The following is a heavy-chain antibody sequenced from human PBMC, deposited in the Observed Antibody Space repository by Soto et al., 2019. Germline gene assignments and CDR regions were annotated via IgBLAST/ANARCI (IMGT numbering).Heavy chain of an antibody. D-gene: IGHD3-22*01. CDR3: TTDNYDSSGYYYYYGMDV. J-gene: IGHJ6*02. CDR1: GFTFSNAW. Sequence: GGSLRLSCAASGFTFSNAWMNWVRQAPGKGLEWVGRIKSKTDGGTTDYAAPVKGRFTISRDDSKNTLYLQMNSLKTEDTAVYYCTTDNYDSSGYYYYYGMDVWGQGTTVTVSS. CDR2: IKSKTDGGTT. V-gene: IGHV3-15*07.